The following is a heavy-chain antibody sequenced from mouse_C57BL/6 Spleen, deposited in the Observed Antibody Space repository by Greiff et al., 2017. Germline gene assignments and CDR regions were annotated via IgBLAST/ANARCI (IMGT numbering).Heavy chain of an antibody. Sequence: DVQLQESGPGLVKPSQSLSLTCSVTGYSITSGYYWNWIRQFPGNKLEWMGYISYDGSNNYNPSLKNRISITRDTSKNQFFLKLNSVTTEDTATYYCASLDSSGFDYWGQGTTLTVSS. V-gene: IGHV3-6*01. CDR3: ASLDSSGFDY. D-gene: IGHD3-2*02. J-gene: IGHJ2*01. CDR1: GYSITSGYY. CDR2: ISYDGSN.